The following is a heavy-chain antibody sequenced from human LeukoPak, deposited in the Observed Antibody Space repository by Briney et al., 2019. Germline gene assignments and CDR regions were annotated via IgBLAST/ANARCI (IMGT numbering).Heavy chain of an antibody. CDR3: ARHAIYSGDYSYWFDP. Sequence: SESLSLTCTVSGGSISSYYWSWIRQPPGKGLEWIEYIYYSGYTNYNPSLKSRASISLDTSKDLCSLSLSSVTAADTAVYYCARHAIYSGDYSYWFDPWGLGTLVTVSS. V-gene: IGHV4-59*08. CDR1: GGSISSYY. D-gene: IGHD1-26*01. CDR2: IYYSGYT. J-gene: IGHJ5*02.